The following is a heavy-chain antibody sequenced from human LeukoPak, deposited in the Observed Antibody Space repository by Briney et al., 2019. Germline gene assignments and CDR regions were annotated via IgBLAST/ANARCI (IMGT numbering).Heavy chain of an antibody. J-gene: IGHJ4*02. CDR1: GGSFSGYY. V-gene: IGHV4-34*01. Sequence: PSETLSLTCAVYGGSFSGYYWSWIRQPPGKGLEWIGEINHSGSTNYNPSLKSRVTISVDTSKNQFSLKLSSVTAADTAVYYCARERCCTNGVCYYFDYWGQGTLVTVSS. CDR3: ARERCCTNGVCYYFDY. D-gene: IGHD2-8*01. CDR2: INHSGST.